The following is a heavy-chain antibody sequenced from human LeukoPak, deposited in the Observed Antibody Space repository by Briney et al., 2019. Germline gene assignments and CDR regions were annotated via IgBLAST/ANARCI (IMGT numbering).Heavy chain of an antibody. CDR1: GGSISSYY. D-gene: IGHD1-26*01. J-gene: IGHJ4*02. CDR2: IYYSGST. V-gene: IGHV4-59*01. Sequence: KASETLSLTCTVSGGSISSYYWSWIRQPPGKGLEWIGYIYYSGSTNYNPSLKSRVTISVDTSKNQFSLKLSSVTAADTAVYYCARVYSGSYPNFDYWGQGTLVTVSS. CDR3: ARVYSGSYPNFDY.